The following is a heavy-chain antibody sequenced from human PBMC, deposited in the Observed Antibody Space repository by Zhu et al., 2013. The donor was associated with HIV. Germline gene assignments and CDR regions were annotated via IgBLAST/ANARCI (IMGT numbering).Heavy chain of an antibody. D-gene: IGHD3-16*01. J-gene: IGHJ4*02. Sequence: QVQLVQSGAEVKKPGSSVKVSCKASGGTFSGYAISWVRQAPGQGLEWMGGIIPIFGTANYAQKFQGRVTITADESTSTAYMELSSLRSEDTAVYYCAREDSGSDLSIGGYFDYWGQGTLVTVSS. CDR3: AREDSGSDLSIGGYFDY. V-gene: IGHV1-69*01. CDR1: GGTFSGYA. CDR2: IIPIFGTA.